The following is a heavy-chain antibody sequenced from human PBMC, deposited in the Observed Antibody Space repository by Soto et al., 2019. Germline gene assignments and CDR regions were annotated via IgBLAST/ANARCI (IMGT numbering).Heavy chain of an antibody. CDR1: GFSFNTYA. Sequence: GGSLRLSCAASGFSFNTYAMSRVRQAPGKGLEWVSAISSSGGSTYYADSVKGRFTISRDNSKNTLYLQMNSLSDQDTAVYYCAKGPPVGLQYLQYWGQGTLVTVSS. CDR3: AKGPPVGLQYLQY. D-gene: IGHD1-26*01. V-gene: IGHV3-23*01. CDR2: ISSSGGST. J-gene: IGHJ1*01.